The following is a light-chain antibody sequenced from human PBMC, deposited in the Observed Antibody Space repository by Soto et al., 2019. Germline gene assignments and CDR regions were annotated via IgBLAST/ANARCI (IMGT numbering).Light chain of an antibody. Sequence: DIVLTQSPATLSLSPGERATLSCRASQRIATSYLGWYQQKPGQAPRLLIYGTSKRAADIPDRFSGSGSGTDFTLTISRLEPEDFAVFYCQQYGSSITFGQGTRLEIK. CDR1: QRIATSY. J-gene: IGKJ5*01. V-gene: IGKV3-20*01. CDR2: GTS. CDR3: QQYGSSIT.